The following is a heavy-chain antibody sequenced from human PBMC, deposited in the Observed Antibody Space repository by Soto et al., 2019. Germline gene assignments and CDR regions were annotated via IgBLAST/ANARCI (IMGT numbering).Heavy chain of an antibody. J-gene: IGHJ4*02. V-gene: IGHV2-5*02. CDR3: AQTLDYGRKGLDY. CDR2: IYWDDDK. Sequence: GWVRQMPGKGLEWLALIYWDDDKRSSPSLKNRLTITKDTSKNQVVLTMTNMDPVDTATYYCAQTLDYGRKGLDYWGQGTLVPVSS. D-gene: IGHD4-17*01.